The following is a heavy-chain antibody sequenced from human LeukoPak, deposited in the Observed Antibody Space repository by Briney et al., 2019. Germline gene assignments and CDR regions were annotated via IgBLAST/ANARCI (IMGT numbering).Heavy chain of an antibody. V-gene: IGHV1-58*02. D-gene: IGHD3-9*01. CDR2: IVVGSGNT. CDR3: AADPYYDILTGYAWHP. CDR1: GYTFTGYY. Sequence: SVKVSCKASGYTFTGYYMHWVRQARGQRLEWIGWIVVGSGNTNYAQKFQERVTITRDMSTSTAYMELSSLRSEDTAVYYCAADPYYDILTGYAWHPWGQGTLVTVSS. J-gene: IGHJ5*02.